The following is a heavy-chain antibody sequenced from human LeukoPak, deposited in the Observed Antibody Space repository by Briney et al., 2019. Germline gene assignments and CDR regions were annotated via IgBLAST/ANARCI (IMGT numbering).Heavy chain of an antibody. CDR3: ARSWGGNYYDSSGYSDY. CDR2: MNPNSGNT. D-gene: IGHD3-22*01. V-gene: IGHV1-8*01. Sequence: EASVKVSCKASGYTFTSYDINWVRQATGQGLEWMGWMNPNSGNTGYAQKFQGRVTMTRNTSISTAYMELSSLRSEDTAVYYCARSWGGNYYDSSGYSDYWGQGTLVTVSS. J-gene: IGHJ4*02. CDR1: GYTFTSYD.